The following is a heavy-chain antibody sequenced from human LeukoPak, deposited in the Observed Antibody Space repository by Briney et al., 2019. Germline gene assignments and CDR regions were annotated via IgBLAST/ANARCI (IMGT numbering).Heavy chain of an antibody. CDR3: ARLSQLSRYFYMDV. V-gene: IGHV4-59*08. CDR2: IYYSGST. Sequence: SETLSLTCTVSGGSISSYYWSWIRQPPGKGLEWIGYIYYSGSTNYNPSLKSRVTISVDTSKNQFSLRLTSVTAADTALYYCARLSQLSRYFYMDVWGKGTTVTVSS. D-gene: IGHD2/OR15-2a*01. J-gene: IGHJ6*03. CDR1: GGSISSYY.